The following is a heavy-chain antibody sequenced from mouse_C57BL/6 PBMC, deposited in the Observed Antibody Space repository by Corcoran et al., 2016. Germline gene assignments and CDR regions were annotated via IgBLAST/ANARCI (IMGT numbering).Heavy chain of an antibody. Sequence: QIQLVQAGPEVKKPGGTVKISCKASGYTFTTYGMSWVKQAPGKGLKWMGWINTYSGVPTYADDFKGRFAFSLETSASTAYLQINNLKNEDTATYFCARHDGYYKYYYDYWGQGTTLTVSS. CDR3: ARHDGYYKYYYDY. D-gene: IGHD2-3*01. CDR1: GYTFTTYG. CDR2: INTYSGVP. J-gene: IGHJ2*01. V-gene: IGHV9-3*01.